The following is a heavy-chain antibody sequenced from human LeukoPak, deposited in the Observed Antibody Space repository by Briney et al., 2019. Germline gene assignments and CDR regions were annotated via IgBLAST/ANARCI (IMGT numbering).Heavy chain of an antibody. J-gene: IGHJ4*02. CDR1: GGTFTIYA. Sequence: SVKVSSKAPGGTFTIYAISWVRQAPGQGLEWMGGIIPIFGTANYAQKFQGRVTITADKSTSTAYMELSSLRSEDTAVYYCARARDTAMVDYWGQGTLVTVSS. D-gene: IGHD5-18*01. CDR2: IIPIFGTA. V-gene: IGHV1-69*06. CDR3: ARARDTAMVDY.